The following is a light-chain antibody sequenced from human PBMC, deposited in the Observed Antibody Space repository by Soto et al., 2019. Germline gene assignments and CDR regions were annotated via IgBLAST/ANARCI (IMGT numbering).Light chain of an antibody. V-gene: IGKV1-39*01. J-gene: IGKJ1*01. Sequence: DIQMTQSPSSLSASVGDRVTITCRASQSISSYLNWYQQKQGKAPKLLIYAASSLQSGVPSRFRGSGCGTDFSLTISRLQPEDFVTYYCQQSYRTHRTFGQGTRWISN. CDR3: QQSYRTHRT. CDR1: QSISSY. CDR2: AAS.